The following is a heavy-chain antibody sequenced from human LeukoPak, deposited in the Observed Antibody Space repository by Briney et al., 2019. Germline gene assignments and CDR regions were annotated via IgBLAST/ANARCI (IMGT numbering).Heavy chain of an antibody. CDR1: GFTFSSYV. CDR2: ISYDGSNK. CDR3: AREELRVVATDH. J-gene: IGHJ4*02. D-gene: IGHD2-15*01. Sequence: PGGSLRLSCAASGFTFSSYVMHWVRQAPGKGLEWVAVISYDGSNKKYGDSVKGRFTISRDNAKNTLYLQMNSLRAEDTAVYYCAREELRVVATDHWGQGTLVTVSS. V-gene: IGHV3-30*04.